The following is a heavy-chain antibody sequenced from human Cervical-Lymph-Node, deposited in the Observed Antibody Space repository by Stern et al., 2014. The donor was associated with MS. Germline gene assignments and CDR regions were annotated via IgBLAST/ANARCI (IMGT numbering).Heavy chain of an antibody. CDR2: ISAYNGNT. CDR3: ARVRLYSSSWSFLSPYFDY. J-gene: IGHJ4*02. D-gene: IGHD6-13*01. V-gene: IGHV1-18*01. Sequence: QVQLVQSGAEVKKPGASVKVSCKASGYTFTSYGISWVRQAPGQGLEWMGWISAYNGNTNYAQKLQGRVTMTTDTSTSTAYMELRSLRSDDTAVYYCARVRLYSSSWSFLSPYFDYWGQGTLVTVSS. CDR1: GYTFTSYG.